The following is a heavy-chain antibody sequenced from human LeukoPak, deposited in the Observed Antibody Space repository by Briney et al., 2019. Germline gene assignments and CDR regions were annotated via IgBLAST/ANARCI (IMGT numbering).Heavy chain of an antibody. CDR3: ARHAYYDFWSGYFTYYFDY. CDR2: IYTSGST. CDR1: GGSISSYY. Sequence: SETLSLTCTVSGGSISSYYWSWIRQPLGKGLEWIGYIYTSGSTNYNPSLKSRVTISVDTSKNQFSLKLSSVTAADTAVYYCARHAYYDFWSGYFTYYFDYWGQGTLVTVSS. V-gene: IGHV4-4*09. J-gene: IGHJ4*02. D-gene: IGHD3-3*01.